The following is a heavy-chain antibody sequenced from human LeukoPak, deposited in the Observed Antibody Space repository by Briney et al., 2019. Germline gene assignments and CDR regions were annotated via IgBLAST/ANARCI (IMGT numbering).Heavy chain of an antibody. J-gene: IGHJ4*02. CDR2: IYRSGST. D-gene: IGHD5-12*01. Sequence: PSGTLSLTCAVSGGSISSSNWWSWVRQPPGKGLEWIGEIYRSGSTNYNPSLKSRVTISVDKSKNQFSLKLSSVTAADTAVYYYARTPGYSGSYFDYWGQGTLVTVSS. V-gene: IGHV4-4*02. CDR1: GGSISSSNW. CDR3: ARTPGYSGSYFDY.